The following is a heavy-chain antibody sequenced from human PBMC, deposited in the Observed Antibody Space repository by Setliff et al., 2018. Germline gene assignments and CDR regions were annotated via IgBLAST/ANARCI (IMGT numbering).Heavy chain of an antibody. CDR1: GDSIGRGGYY. D-gene: IGHD3-16*01. CDR3: ARDRRGGYGAINWFDP. J-gene: IGHJ5*02. Sequence: KTSETLSLTCSVSGDSIGRGGYYWSWIRQQPGKGLEWIASIYYSGSTYYNPSLKSRLRVSMDSSKNQFYLDLSSVTAADTAVYYCARDRRGGYGAINWFDPWGLGTLVTVSS. CDR2: IYYSGST. V-gene: IGHV4-31*03.